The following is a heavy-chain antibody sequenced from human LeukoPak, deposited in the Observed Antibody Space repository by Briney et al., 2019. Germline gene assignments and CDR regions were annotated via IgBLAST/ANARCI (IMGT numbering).Heavy chain of an antibody. CDR2: IYSGGST. J-gene: IGHJ1*01. CDR1: GFTVSSNY. CDR3: ARDKAGYDSSGYYLQSEYFQH. Sequence: GGSLRLSCAASGFTVSSNYMSWVRQAPGKGLEWVSVIYSGGSTYYADSVKGRFTISRDNAKNSLYLQMNSLRAEDTAVYYCARDKAGYDSSGYYLQSEYFQHWGQGTLVTVSS. V-gene: IGHV3-66*01. D-gene: IGHD3-22*01.